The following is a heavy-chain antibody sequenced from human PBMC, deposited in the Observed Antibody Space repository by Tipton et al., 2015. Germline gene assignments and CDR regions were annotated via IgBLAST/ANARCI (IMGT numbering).Heavy chain of an antibody. CDR3: ARDLGPIHP. Sequence: GLVKPSETLSLTCAVSGGSISSSSYYWGWIRQPPGKGLEWIGNIYYSGKTYYNPSLKSRVTISVDTSKNQFSLHLSSVTAADTAVYYCARDLGPIHPWGQGTLVTVSS. J-gene: IGHJ5*02. V-gene: IGHV4-39*07. D-gene: IGHD3-16*01. CDR1: GGSISSSSYY. CDR2: IYYSGKT.